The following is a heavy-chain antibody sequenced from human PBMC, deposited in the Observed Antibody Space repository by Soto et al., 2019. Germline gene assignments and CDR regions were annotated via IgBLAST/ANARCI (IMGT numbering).Heavy chain of an antibody. Sequence: QVQLVQSGGEVKKPGSSVKVSCKASGGTFSSYTISWVRQAPGQGLEWMGRIIPILGIANYAQKFQGRVTITADKSTSTAYMELSSLRSEDTAVYYCARVSSVTELDYWGQGTLVTVSS. CDR2: IIPILGIA. D-gene: IGHD4-4*01. J-gene: IGHJ4*02. CDR1: GGTFSSYT. CDR3: ARVSSVTELDY. V-gene: IGHV1-69*02.